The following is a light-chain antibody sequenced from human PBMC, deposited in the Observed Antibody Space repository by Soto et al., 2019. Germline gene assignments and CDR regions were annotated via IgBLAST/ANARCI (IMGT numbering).Light chain of an antibody. J-gene: IGLJ1*01. V-gene: IGLV1-51*01. CDR2: DNN. CDR1: SSNIGNNY. Sequence: QSVLTQPPSVSAAPGQKVTISCSGSSSNIGNNYVSWYQQLPGTAPKLLIYDNNKRPSGIPDRFSGSKSGTSATLGITGLQTGDEADYYCGTWDSSLSPYVFGNGTKLTV. CDR3: GTWDSSLSPYV.